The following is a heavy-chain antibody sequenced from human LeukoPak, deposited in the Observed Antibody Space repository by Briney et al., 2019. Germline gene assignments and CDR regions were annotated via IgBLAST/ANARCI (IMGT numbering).Heavy chain of an antibody. CDR1: GGSISSSSYY. Sequence: KPSETLSLTCTVSGGSISSSSYYWGWIRQPPGKGLEWIGSIYYSGSTYYNPSLKSRVTISVDTSKNQFSLKLSSVTAADTAVYYCAGEYYYDSSGYNWGQGTLVTVSS. CDR2: IYYSGST. J-gene: IGHJ4*02. V-gene: IGHV4-39*02. CDR3: AGEYYYDSSGYN. D-gene: IGHD3-22*01.